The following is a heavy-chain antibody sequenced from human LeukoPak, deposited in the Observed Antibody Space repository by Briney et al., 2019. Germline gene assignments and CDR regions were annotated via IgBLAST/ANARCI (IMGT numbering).Heavy chain of an antibody. V-gene: IGHV3-23*01. D-gene: IGHD3-3*01. CDR2: ISGSGGSA. CDR1: GFTFSSYA. CDR3: AKLDLGDGLLEWFTPQSDY. J-gene: IGHJ4*02. Sequence: QSGGSLRLSCEASGFTFSSYAMSWVRQAPGKGLEWVSSISGSGGSAYYADSVKGRFTISRDNSKNTLYVQMTSLRAEDTAVYYCAKLDLGDGLLEWFTPQSDYWGQGTLVTVSS.